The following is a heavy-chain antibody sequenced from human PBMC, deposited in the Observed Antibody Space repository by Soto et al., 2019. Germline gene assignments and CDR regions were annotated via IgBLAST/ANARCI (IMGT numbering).Heavy chain of an antibody. V-gene: IGHV3-23*01. CDR3: AISGSALYYYGMDV. J-gene: IGHJ6*02. CDR2: ISGSGGST. D-gene: IGHD3-10*01. CDR1: GFTFSSHA. Sequence: EVQLLESGGGLVQPGGSLRLSCAASGFTFSSHAMSWVRQAPGKGLEWVSAISGSGGSTYYADSVKGRFTISRDNSKNTLYLQMNSLRAEDTAVYYCAISGSALYYYGMDVWGQGTTVTVSS.